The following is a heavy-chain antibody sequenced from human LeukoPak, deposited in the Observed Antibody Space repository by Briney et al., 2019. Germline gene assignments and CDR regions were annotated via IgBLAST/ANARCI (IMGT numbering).Heavy chain of an antibody. CDR1: GFTFSSYW. V-gene: IGHV3-7*01. CDR2: IKQDGSEK. CDR3: ARDLGTMVRGVSDY. J-gene: IGHJ4*02. D-gene: IGHD3-10*01. Sequence: GGSLRLSCAASGFTFSSYWMSWVRQAPGKGLEWVANIKQDGSEKYYVDSVKGRFTISRDNAKNSLYLQMNSRRAEDTAVYYCARDLGTMVRGVSDYWGQGTLVTVSS.